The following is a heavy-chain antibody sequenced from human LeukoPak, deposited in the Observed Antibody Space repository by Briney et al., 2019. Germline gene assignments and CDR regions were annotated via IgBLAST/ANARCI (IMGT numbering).Heavy chain of an antibody. CDR3: ARVPAAISYYYYGMVV. D-gene: IGHD2-2*01. V-gene: IGHV4-38-2*01. CDR1: GYSISSGYY. CDR2: IYHSGST. J-gene: IGHJ6*04. Sequence: SETLSLTCAVSGYSISSGYYWGWIRQPPGKGLEWIGSIYHSGSTYYNPSLKSRVTISVDTSKNQFSLKLSSVTAADTAVYYCARVPAAISYYYYGMVVWGKGTTVTVSS.